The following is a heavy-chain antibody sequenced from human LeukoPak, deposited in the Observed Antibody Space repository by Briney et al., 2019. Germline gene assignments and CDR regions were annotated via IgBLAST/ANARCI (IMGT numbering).Heavy chain of an antibody. V-gene: IGHV3-74*01. CDR1: GFSFSTYW. Sequence: GRSLRLSCAASGFSFSTYWMHWVRHVPGKGPEWVSHIPPDGSRTNYADSVKGRFTISRDNAKSTLYLQMNSLRAEDTAVYYCSSQMSRGGNWGQGTLVTVSS. CDR2: IPPDGSRT. CDR3: SSQMSRGGN. J-gene: IGHJ4*02. D-gene: IGHD3-16*01.